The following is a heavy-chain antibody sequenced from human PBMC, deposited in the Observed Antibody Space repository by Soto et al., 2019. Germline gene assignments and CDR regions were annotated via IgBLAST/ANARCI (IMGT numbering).Heavy chain of an antibody. V-gene: IGHV4-31*03. Sequence: QVQQQGSGPGLVKPSQTLSLTCTVSGGSISSGGYYWSWIRQHPGKGLEWIGYIYYSGSTYYNPSLKSRVTISVDTSKNQFSLKLSSVTAADTAVYYCARSITVGRRGAFDIWGQGTMVTVSS. D-gene: IGHD1-26*01. CDR3: ARSITVGRRGAFDI. J-gene: IGHJ3*02. CDR2: IYYSGST. CDR1: GGSISSGGYY.